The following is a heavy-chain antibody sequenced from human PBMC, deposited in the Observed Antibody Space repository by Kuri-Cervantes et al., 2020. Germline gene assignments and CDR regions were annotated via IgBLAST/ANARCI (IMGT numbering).Heavy chain of an antibody. CDR2: IIPIFGTA. CDR3: AAVNKPGRDGYPYYFDY. V-gene: IGHV1-69*05. CDR1: GGTFSSYA. Sequence: SVKVSCKASGGTFSSYAISWVRQAPGQGLEWMGGIIPIFGTANYAQKFQERVTITRDMSTSTAYMELSSLRSEDTAVYYCAAVNKPGRDGYPYYFDYWGQGTLVTVSS. D-gene: IGHD5-24*01. J-gene: IGHJ4*02.